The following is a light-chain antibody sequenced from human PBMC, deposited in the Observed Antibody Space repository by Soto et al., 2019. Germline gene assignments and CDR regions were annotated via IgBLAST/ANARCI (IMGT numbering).Light chain of an antibody. CDR3: QQYDSYPYT. CDR1: HNIGSW. CDR2: GAS. V-gene: IGKV1-5*01. Sequence: DIQMTQSPSTLSASVGDRVTITCRASHNIGSWLAWYQQKPGKAPNLLIYGASSLQSGVPSRFSGSGFGTEFTLTISNLPPDDFATYHCQQYDSYPYTFGRGTKLEIK. J-gene: IGKJ2*01.